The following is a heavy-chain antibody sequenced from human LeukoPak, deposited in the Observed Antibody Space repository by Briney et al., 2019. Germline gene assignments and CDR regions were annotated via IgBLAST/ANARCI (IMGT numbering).Heavy chain of an antibody. V-gene: IGHV3-7*03. D-gene: IGHD2-8*01. CDR2: VNRDGSET. Sequence: GGSLRLSRAASGFALSSHWMTWVRQVPGRGPEWVANVNRDGSETYYLDSMKGRFTISKDNAKNSLYLQMNSLRAEDTALYHCARNNGMDVWDQGTTVIVSS. CDR3: ARNNGMDV. J-gene: IGHJ6*02. CDR1: GFALSSHW.